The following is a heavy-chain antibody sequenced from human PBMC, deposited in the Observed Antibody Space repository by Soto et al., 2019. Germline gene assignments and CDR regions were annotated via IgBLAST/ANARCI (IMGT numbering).Heavy chain of an antibody. CDR2: IKSKTDGGTT. CDR3: TTDPRYTPGDIYYYYYGMDV. Sequence: PGGSLRLSCAASGFTFCNAWVNWVRQAPGKGLEWVGRIKSKTDGGTTDYAAPVKGRFTISRDDSKNTLYLQMNSLKTEDTAVYYCTTDPRYTPGDIYYYYYGMDVWGQGTTVTVSS. D-gene: IGHD3-16*01. CDR1: GFTFCNAW. J-gene: IGHJ6*02. V-gene: IGHV3-15*07.